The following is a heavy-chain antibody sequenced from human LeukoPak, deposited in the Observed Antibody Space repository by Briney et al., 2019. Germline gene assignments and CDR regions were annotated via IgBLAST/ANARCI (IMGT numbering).Heavy chain of an antibody. Sequence: PGGSLRLSCAASGFTVRDNYMSWVRQARGKGQEWVSVAYSDGSTSYADSVRGRFTISRDNSKNTLYLQMTSLRADDTAVYYCATQDWDYWGQGTLVTVSS. J-gene: IGHJ4*02. D-gene: IGHD3-9*01. CDR3: ATQDWDY. CDR1: GFTVRDNY. V-gene: IGHV3-66*01. CDR2: AYSDGST.